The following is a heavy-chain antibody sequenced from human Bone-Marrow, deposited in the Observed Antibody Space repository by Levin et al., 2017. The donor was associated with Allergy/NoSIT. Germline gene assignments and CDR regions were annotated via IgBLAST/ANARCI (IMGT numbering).Heavy chain of an antibody. D-gene: IGHD3-22*01. Sequence: SCAASGFIYTNAWMSWVRQAPGKGLEWVGRIKSETAGGTTVYPAPVKGRFTISRDDSKNIVYLQMNSLKSEDTAVYYCTTDMAYYDSSGPDYWGQGTLVTVTS. J-gene: IGHJ4*02. CDR1: GFIYTNAW. V-gene: IGHV3-15*01. CDR3: TTDMAYYDSSGPDY. CDR2: IKSETAGGTT.